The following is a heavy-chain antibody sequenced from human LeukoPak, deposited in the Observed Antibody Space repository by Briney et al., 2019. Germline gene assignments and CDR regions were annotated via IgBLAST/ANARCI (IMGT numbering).Heavy chain of an antibody. CDR3: ARHGVSTSLYYDFWSGYYPNWFDP. V-gene: IGHV4-39*01. CDR1: GGSISSSSYY. Sequence: SETLSLTCTVSGGSISSSSYYWGWIRQPPGKGLEWIGSIYYSGSTYYNPSLKSRVTISVDTSKNQFTLKLSSVTAADTAVYYCARHGVSTSLYYDFWSGYYPNWFDPWGQGTLVTVSS. CDR2: IYYSGST. J-gene: IGHJ5*02. D-gene: IGHD3-3*01.